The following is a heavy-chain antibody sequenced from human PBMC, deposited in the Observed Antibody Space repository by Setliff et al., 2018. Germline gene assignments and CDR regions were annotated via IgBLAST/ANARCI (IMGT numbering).Heavy chain of an antibody. V-gene: IGHV1-18*01. J-gene: IGHJ4*02. Sequence: GASVKVSCKASGYTFNNYGVAWVRQAPGQGLDWMGWVTIYNGNTKYAQNLQGRLTLSTDRSTNTAYMELGSLTTDDTAIYYCARVESMVRGKNILRHFDYWGQGTQVTVSS. CDR1: GYTFNNYG. CDR3: ARVESMVRGKNILRHFDY. CDR2: VTIYNGNT. D-gene: IGHD3-10*01.